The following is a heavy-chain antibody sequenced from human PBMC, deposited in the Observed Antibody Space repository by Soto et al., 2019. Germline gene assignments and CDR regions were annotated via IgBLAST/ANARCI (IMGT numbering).Heavy chain of an antibody. D-gene: IGHD2-21*02. CDR3: ARGGGGNSSFDY. CDR2: INHSGST. V-gene: IGHV4-34*01. CDR1: GGSFSGYY. Sequence: QVQLQQWGAGLLKPSVTLSLTCAVYGGSFSGYYWSWIRQPPGKGLEWIGEINHSGSTNYNPSLKSRVTISVDTSKNQFSLKLSSVTAADTAVYYCARGGGGNSSFDYWGQGTLVTVSS. J-gene: IGHJ4*02.